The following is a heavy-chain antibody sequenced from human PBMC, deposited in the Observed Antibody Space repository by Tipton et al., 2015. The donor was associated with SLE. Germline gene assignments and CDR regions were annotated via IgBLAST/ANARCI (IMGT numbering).Heavy chain of an antibody. V-gene: IGHV3-53*04. J-gene: IGHJ6*02. CDR1: GFTVSSNY. Sequence: VQLVQSGGGVVQPGRSLRLSCAASGFTVSSNYMSWVRQAPGKGLEWVSVIYSGGSTYYADSVKGRFTISRDNSKNTLYLQMNSLRAEDTAVYYCATAAGGSHYYYYYGMDVWGQGTTVTVSS. CDR2: IYSGGST. CDR3: ATAAGGSHYYYYYGMDV. D-gene: IGHD3-16*01.